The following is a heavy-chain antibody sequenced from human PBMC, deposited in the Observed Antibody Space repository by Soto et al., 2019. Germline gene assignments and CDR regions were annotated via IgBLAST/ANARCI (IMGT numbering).Heavy chain of an antibody. J-gene: IGHJ3*02. CDR3: ELTYNWIDVLAAFDI. CDR1: GGTFSSYA. CDR2: IIPIFGTA. V-gene: IGHV1-69*12. D-gene: IGHD1-1*01. Sequence: QVQLVQSGAEVKKPGSSVKVSCKASGGTFSSYAISWVRQAPGQGLEWMGGIIPIFGTANYAQKFQGRVTITADEYTSTAYMELRRLRSEDTAVYYCELTYNWIDVLAAFDIWGQGTMVTVSS.